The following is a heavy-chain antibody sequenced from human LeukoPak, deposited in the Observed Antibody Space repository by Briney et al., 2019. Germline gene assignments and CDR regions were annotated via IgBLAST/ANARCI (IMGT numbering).Heavy chain of an antibody. D-gene: IGHD2-2*01. Sequence: HPGGSLRLSCAASGFTFSSYGMHWVRQAPGKGLEWVAVISYDGSNKYYADSVKGRFTISRDNSKNTLYLQMNSLRAEDTAVYYCAKEYQPLGVIGWFDPWGQGTLVTVSS. V-gene: IGHV3-30*18. CDR3: AKEYQPLGVIGWFDP. J-gene: IGHJ5*02. CDR1: GFTFSSYG. CDR2: ISYDGSNK.